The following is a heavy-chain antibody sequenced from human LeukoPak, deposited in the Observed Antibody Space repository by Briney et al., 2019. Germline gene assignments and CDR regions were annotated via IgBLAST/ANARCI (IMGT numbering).Heavy chain of an antibody. CDR2: INSDGSST. J-gene: IGHJ6*03. V-gene: IGHV3-74*01. Sequence: TGGSLRLSCAASGFTFSSYWMHWVRQAPGKGLVWVSRINSDGSSTSYADSVKGRFTISRDNAKNTLYLQMNSLRAEDTAVYYCARGGYDLWGYYYYYMDVWGKGTTVTVSS. CDR1: GFTFSSYW. CDR3: ARGGYDLWGYYYYYMDV. D-gene: IGHD5-12*01.